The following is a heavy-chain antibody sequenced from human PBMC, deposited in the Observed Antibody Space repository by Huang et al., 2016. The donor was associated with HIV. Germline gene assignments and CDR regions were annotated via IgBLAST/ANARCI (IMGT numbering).Heavy chain of an antibody. CDR1: GGSLHGYY. V-gene: IGHV4-34*01. Sequence: QVQLYQWGAGPLRPSETLSLTCGVSGGSLHGYYWNWLRQSPGRGLEGIGEVNHGGSTKYNPSHKSRVTISVDTSKIQFSLNLTSVTATDTADYYCATSRSGSGWFLDIWGRGTLVSVS. J-gene: IGHJ2*01. CDR3: ATSRSGSGWFLDI. D-gene: IGHD6-19*01. CDR2: VNHGGST.